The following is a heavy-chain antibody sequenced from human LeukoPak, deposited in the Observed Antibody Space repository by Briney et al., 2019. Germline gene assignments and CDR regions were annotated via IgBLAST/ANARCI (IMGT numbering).Heavy chain of an antibody. CDR2: ISGSGGST. Sequence: QAGGSLRLSCAASGFTFSSYAMSWVRQAPGKGLEWVSAISGSGGSTYYADSVKGRFTISRDNSKNTLYLQMNSLRAEDTAVYYCAKGRWDIYYFDYWGQGTLVTVSS. CDR1: GFTFSSYA. J-gene: IGHJ4*02. V-gene: IGHV3-23*01. CDR3: AKGRWDIYYFDY. D-gene: IGHD1-26*01.